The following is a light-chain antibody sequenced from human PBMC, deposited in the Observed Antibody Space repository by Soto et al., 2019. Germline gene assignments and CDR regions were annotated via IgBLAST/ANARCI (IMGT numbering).Light chain of an antibody. CDR2: GAS. CDR1: QTIDTN. V-gene: IGKV3-15*01. J-gene: IGKJ1*01. Sequence: EIVMTQSPGTLSVSPGERATLSCRASQTIDTNLAWYQQKPGQAPRLLIFGASTRATGIPARFSGSGSGTDFSPTNTPLQSEVFALYYCQQKNNRPPWPFGQGTKGEVK. CDR3: QQKNNRPPWP.